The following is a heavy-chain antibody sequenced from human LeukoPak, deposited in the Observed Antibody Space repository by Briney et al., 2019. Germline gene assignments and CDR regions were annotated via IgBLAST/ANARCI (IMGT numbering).Heavy chain of an antibody. J-gene: IGHJ4*02. CDR3: AKRESSSSWYNYFDY. CDR2: ISPSADST. V-gene: IGHV3-23*01. Sequence: GGSLRLSCAVSGFTFSNYAMSWVRQAPGKGLEWVSAISPSADSTSYADSVKGRFAISRDNSKNTVYLQMDSLRAEDTAVYYCAKRESSSSWYNYFDYWGQGTLVTVSS. CDR1: GFTFSNYA. D-gene: IGHD6-13*01.